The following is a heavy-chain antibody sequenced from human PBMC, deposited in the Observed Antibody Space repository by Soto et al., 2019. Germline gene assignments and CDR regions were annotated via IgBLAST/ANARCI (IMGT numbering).Heavy chain of an antibody. V-gene: IGHV1-2*02. CDR1: GYSFSDYF. D-gene: IGHD1-26*01. Sequence: QVQLVQSGAEVKKSGASVKVSCKASGYSFSDYFIQWVRQAPGQGLEWVAWINPKTAATNYAKKFQGRVSLTWDTSFSTPSVELTRLIPDDTAVYYCARIMWGLDYYNGMDVLGQGTTVIVAS. J-gene: IGHJ6*02. CDR2: INPKTAAT. CDR3: ARIMWGLDYYNGMDV.